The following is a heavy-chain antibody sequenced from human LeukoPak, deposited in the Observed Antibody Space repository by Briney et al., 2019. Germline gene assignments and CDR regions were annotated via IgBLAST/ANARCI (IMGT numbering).Heavy chain of an antibody. CDR2: TSGSGGST. Sequence: GGSLRLSCATSGFIFSSYAMSWVRQAPGKGLEWASATSGSGGSTYHADSVKGRFTISRDSSKNKLYLQMNSLRAEDTAIYYCARVIRAAAGKGYFDYWGQGALVTVSS. V-gene: IGHV3-23*01. D-gene: IGHD6-13*01. CDR1: GFIFSSYA. CDR3: ARVIRAAAGKGYFDY. J-gene: IGHJ4*02.